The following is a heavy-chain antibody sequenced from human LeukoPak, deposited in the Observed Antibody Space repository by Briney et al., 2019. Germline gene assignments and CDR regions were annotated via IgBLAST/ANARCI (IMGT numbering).Heavy chain of an antibody. CDR1: GGSFSGYY. Sequence: SETLSLTCAVSGGSFSGYYWSWIRQPPGKGLEWIGEINHSRSNNYNPSLKSRVTISVDTSKHQFSLKLSSVTAADTAVYYCARGPTPPAFDIWGQGTIVTVSS. J-gene: IGHJ3*02. V-gene: IGHV4-34*01. CDR2: INHSRSN. CDR3: ARGPTPPAFDI.